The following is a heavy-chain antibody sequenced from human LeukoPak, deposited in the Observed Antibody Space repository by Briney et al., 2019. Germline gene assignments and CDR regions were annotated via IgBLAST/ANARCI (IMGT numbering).Heavy chain of an antibody. CDR1: GGSISSSSYY. CDR3: ARHEEMATLHVHYFDY. V-gene: IGHV4-39*01. D-gene: IGHD5-24*01. Sequence: SETLSLTCTVSGGSISSSSYYWGWIRQPPGKGLEGIGSIYYSGSTYYNPSLKSRVTISVDTSKNQFSLKLSSVTAADTAVYYCARHEEMATLHVHYFDYWGQGTLVTVSS. J-gene: IGHJ4*02. CDR2: IYYSGST.